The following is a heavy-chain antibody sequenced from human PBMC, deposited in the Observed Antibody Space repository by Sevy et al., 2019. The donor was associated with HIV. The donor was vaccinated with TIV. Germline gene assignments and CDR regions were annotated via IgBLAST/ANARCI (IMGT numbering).Heavy chain of an antibody. J-gene: IGHJ4*02. V-gene: IGHV4-38-2*02. Sequence: SETLSLTCAVSGYSISSGYQWGWIRQPPGKGLEWIGTIYHSGSTYYNPSLKSRVTISVDTSKNQFSLKVNSMTAADTAVYFCARDAAYWGQGILVTVSS. CDR3: ARDAAY. CDR1: GYSISSGYQ. D-gene: IGHD6-25*01. CDR2: IYHSGST.